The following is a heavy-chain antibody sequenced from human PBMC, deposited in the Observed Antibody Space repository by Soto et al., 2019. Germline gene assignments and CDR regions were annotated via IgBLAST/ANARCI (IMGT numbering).Heavy chain of an antibody. CDR3: ARGLWEQWLVFDY. D-gene: IGHD6-19*01. CDR2: IYYSGST. J-gene: IGHJ4*02. V-gene: IGHV4-30-4*01. CDR1: GGCISSGDYY. Sequence: QVQLQESGPGLVKPSQTLSLTCTVSGGCISSGDYYWSWIRQPPGKGLEWIGYIYYSGSTYYNPSLKSRVTISVDTSKNQFSLKLSSVTAADTAVYYCARGLWEQWLVFDYWGQGTLVTVSS.